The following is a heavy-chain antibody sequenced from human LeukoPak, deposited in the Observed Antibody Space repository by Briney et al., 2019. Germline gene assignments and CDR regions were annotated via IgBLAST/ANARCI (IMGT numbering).Heavy chain of an antibody. CDR1: GGTFSSYA. CDR3: ARDIARGGGVTYYYYGMDV. J-gene: IGHJ6*02. Sequence: SVKVSCKASGGTFSSYAISWVRRAPGQGLEWMGRIIPILGIANYAQKFQGRVTITADKSTSTAYMELSSLRSEDTAVYYCARDIARGGGVTYYYYGMDVWGQGTTVTVSS. V-gene: IGHV1-69*04. D-gene: IGHD5-18*01. CDR2: IIPILGIA.